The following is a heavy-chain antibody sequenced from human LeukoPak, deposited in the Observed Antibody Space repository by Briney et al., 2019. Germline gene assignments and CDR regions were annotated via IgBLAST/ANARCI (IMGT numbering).Heavy chain of an antibody. Sequence: GASVKVSCKVSGYTLTELSIHWVRQPPGKGLEWMGGFHPERRERIYARKFQGRVTMTEDTSTDTAYMELSSLRSEDTAIYYCATTHMYYYDSGGYPDAFDIWGQGTMVTVSS. CDR1: GYTLTELS. J-gene: IGHJ3*02. CDR3: ATTHMYYYDSGGYPDAFDI. V-gene: IGHV1-24*01. CDR2: FHPERRER. D-gene: IGHD3-22*01.